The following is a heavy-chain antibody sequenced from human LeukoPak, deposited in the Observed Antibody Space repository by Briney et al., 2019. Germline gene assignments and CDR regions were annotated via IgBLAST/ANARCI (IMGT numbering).Heavy chain of an antibody. J-gene: IGHJ6*03. V-gene: IGHV3-30*02. CDR1: GFTFSNYG. CDR3: AKGCSSTSCYTRIYYYYMDV. CDR2: IRYDGSNK. Sequence: GGSLRLSCAASGFTFSNYGMHWVRQAPGKGLEWVAFIRYDGSNKYYADSVKGRFTISRDSSKNTLYLQMNSLRAEDTAVYYCAKGCSSTSCYTRIYYYYMDVWGKGTTVTVTS. D-gene: IGHD2-2*02.